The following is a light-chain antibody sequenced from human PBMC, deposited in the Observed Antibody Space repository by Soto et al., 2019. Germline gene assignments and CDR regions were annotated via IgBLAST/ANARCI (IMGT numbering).Light chain of an antibody. CDR1: QSVSTN. V-gene: IGKV3-15*01. J-gene: IGKJ1*01. CDR3: QQYNNWPRT. CDR2: GAS. Sequence: EIVMTQPPATLSVSPGERATLSCRASQSVSTNLAWYQQKPGQAPRLLIYGASTRATGIPARFSGSGSGTEFTLTISSLQSEDFAVYYCQQYNNWPRTFGQGTKVEV.